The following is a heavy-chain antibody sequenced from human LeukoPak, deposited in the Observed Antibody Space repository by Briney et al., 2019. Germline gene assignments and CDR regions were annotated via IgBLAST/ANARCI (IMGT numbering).Heavy chain of an antibody. J-gene: IGHJ4*02. Sequence: PGGSLRLSCAASGFTFSSCGFNWVRQAPGKGLELVSSIGPTGTDRYYADSVRGRFTISRDNAKNSMYLQMDSPRDEDTAVYYCATETIGRHYDYWGQGTLLTVSS. D-gene: IGHD1-14*01. CDR2: IGPTGTDR. V-gene: IGHV3-21*01. CDR1: GFTFSSCG. CDR3: ATETIGRHYDY.